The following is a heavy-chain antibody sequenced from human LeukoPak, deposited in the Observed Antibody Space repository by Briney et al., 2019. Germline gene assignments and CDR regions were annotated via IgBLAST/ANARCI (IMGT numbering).Heavy chain of an antibody. Sequence: SETLSLTCTVSDDSINSGDYYWSGIRQPPGRGLEWIGNIYNSGSTFYNSSFKSRVTISVDTSKKQFSLKLSSVTAADTAVYYCARIDGAAFDIWGQGTMVTVSS. CDR3: ARIDGAAFDI. V-gene: IGHV4-30-4*01. D-gene: IGHD1-26*01. J-gene: IGHJ3*02. CDR2: IYNSGST. CDR1: DDSINSGDYY.